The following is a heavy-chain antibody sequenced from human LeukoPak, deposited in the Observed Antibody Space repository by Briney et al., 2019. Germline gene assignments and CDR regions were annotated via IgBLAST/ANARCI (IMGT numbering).Heavy chain of an antibody. CDR2: ISSSGITI. CDR1: GFTFSDYY. Sequence: GGSLRLSCAASGFTFSDYYMTWIRQAPGKGLEWVSYISSSGITIYYADSVKGRFTISRDNAKKSLYLEMNSLRAEDTAVYYCAREARPFDYWGQGTLVTVSS. D-gene: IGHD6-6*01. J-gene: IGHJ4*02. CDR3: AREARPFDY. V-gene: IGHV3-11*04.